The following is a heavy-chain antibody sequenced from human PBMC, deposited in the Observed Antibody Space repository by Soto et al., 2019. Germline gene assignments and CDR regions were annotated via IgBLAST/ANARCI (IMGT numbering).Heavy chain of an antibody. D-gene: IGHD3-22*01. CDR3: ARPHYDSNTFYSFFDY. CDR1: DTSFSGYY. CDR2: IFHGGST. J-gene: IGHJ4*02. V-gene: IGHV4-34*12. Sequence: SETLSLTCAVYDTSFSGYYWSWIRQPPGKGLEWIGEIFHGGSTDYSPSLKSRVTISVDTSKNQFSLELSSVTAADTAVYYCARPHYDSNTFYSFFDYWGQGTLVTVSS.